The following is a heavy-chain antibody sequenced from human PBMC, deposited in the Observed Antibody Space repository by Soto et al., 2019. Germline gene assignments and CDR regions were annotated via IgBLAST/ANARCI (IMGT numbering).Heavy chain of an antibody. CDR1: GFTFSSYG. Sequence: QVQLVESGGGVVQPGRSLRLSCAASGFTFSSYGMHWVRQAPGKGLEWVAVISYDGSNKYYADSVKGRFTISRDNSKNTLYLKMNSMRAEDTAVYYCSKDGRLGAFDIWGQGTMVTVSS. J-gene: IGHJ3*02. CDR2: ISYDGSNK. V-gene: IGHV3-30*18. CDR3: SKDGRLGAFDI. D-gene: IGHD1-26*01.